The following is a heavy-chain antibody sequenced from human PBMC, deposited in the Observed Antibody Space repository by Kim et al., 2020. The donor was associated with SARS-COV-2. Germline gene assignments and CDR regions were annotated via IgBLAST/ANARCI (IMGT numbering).Heavy chain of an antibody. J-gene: IGHJ4*02. CDR3: VRGDYPEY. D-gene: IGHD4-17*01. V-gene: IGHV3-49*04. CDR2: IRSKAYGGTT. CDR1: GFTFGDYA. Sequence: GGSLRLSCTASGFTFGDYAMSWVRQAPGKGLEWVGFIRSKAYGGTTEYAASVKGRFTISRDDSKSIAYLQMNSLKTEDTAVYYCVRGDYPEYWGQGTLVTVSS.